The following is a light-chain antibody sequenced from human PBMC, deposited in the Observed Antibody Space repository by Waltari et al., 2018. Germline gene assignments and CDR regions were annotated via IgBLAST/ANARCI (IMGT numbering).Light chain of an antibody. CDR1: QGISSR. V-gene: IGKV1-12*01. CDR2: TAS. Sequence: DIQMTQSPSFVSASVGDRVTITCRASQGISSRLAWYQQKPGKAPKLLIYTASTLQSGVTSRFSGSGSGTEFTLIITTLQPEDFATYFCLQAYSFPRTFGQGTKLEIK. J-gene: IGKJ2*01. CDR3: LQAYSFPRT.